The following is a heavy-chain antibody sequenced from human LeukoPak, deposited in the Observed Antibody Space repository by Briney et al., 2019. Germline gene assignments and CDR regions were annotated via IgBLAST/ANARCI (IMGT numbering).Heavy chain of an antibody. J-gene: IGHJ4*02. V-gene: IGHV4-39*01. CDR3: ARRQASYGSGSYGHDY. CDR2: IYYSGST. Sequence: SETLSLTCTVSGGSISSSSYYWGWIRQPPGKGLEWIGSIYYSGSTYYNPSLKSRVTISVDTSKNQFALKLSSVTAADTAVYYCARRQASYGSGSYGHDYWGQGTLVTVSS. D-gene: IGHD3-10*01. CDR1: GGSISSSSYY.